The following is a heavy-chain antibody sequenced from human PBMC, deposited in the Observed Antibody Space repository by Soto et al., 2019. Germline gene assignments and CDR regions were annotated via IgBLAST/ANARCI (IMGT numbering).Heavy chain of an antibody. V-gene: IGHV3-30-3*01. CDR1: GFTFSSYA. J-gene: IGHJ6*02. CDR3: ARDYTKRGGSSWQHRRYYYGMDV. D-gene: IGHD6-13*01. Sequence: GGSLRLSCAASGFTFSSYAMHWVRQAPGKGLEWVAVISYDGSNKYYADSVKGRFTISRDNSKNTLYLQMNSLRAEDTAVYYCARDYTKRGGSSWQHRRYYYGMDVWGQGTTVTVSS. CDR2: ISYDGSNK.